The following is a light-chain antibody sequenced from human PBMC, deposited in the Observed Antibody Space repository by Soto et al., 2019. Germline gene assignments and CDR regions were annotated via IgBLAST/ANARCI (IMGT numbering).Light chain of an antibody. CDR2: AAS. V-gene: IGKV1-8*01. Sequence: AILMTQSPSSLSASTGDRVTITCRASQGISSYLAWYQQKPGKAPKLLIYAASTLQSGVPSRFSGSGSGTDFTLTISSLQPEDFATYFCRQLNSYPITFGQGTRLEIK. CDR1: QGISSY. CDR3: RQLNSYPIT. J-gene: IGKJ5*01.